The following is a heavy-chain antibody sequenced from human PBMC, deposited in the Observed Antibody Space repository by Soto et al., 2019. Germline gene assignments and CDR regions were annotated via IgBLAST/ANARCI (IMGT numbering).Heavy chain of an antibody. CDR2: IYWDDDK. CDR1: GFSLSTRGVG. D-gene: IGHD5-12*01. J-gene: IGHJ4*02. Sequence: PGPKLVNPTQTLTLTCTFCGFSLSTRGVGVGWIRQPPGKALEWLALIYWDDDKRYSPSLKSRLTITKDTSKNQVVLTKTNMDPVDTATYYCAHRRSGYSGYDSAHSNYFDPWGQGILVTVSS. CDR3: AHRRSGYSGYDSAHSNYFDP. V-gene: IGHV2-5*02.